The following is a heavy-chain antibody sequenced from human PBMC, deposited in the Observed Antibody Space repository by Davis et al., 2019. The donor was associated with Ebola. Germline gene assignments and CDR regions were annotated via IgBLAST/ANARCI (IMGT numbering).Heavy chain of an antibody. Sequence: GESLKISCAASGFTFGSYAMDWVRQSPGKGLEWVSAITGGSTYTYYADSVKGRFTTSRDNSKNTLYLQMNSLRAEDTAVYFCARDLGAGGVGATMQYWGPGTLVTVSS. D-gene: IGHD1-26*01. V-gene: IGHV3-23*01. CDR2: ITGGSTYT. J-gene: IGHJ1*01. CDR3: ARDLGAGGVGATMQY. CDR1: GFTFGSYA.